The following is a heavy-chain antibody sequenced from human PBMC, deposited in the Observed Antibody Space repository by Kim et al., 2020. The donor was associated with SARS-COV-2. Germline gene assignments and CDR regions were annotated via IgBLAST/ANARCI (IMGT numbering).Heavy chain of an antibody. CDR3: ARGRITIFGVVTEFDY. Sequence: LKSRVTIAVDTSKNQFSLKLSSVTAADMAVYYCARGRITIFGVVTEFDYWGQGTLVTVSS. D-gene: IGHD3-3*01. J-gene: IGHJ4*02. V-gene: IGHV4-31*02.